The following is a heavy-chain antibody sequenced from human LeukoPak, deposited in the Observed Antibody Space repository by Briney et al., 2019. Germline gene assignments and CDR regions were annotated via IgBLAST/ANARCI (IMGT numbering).Heavy chain of an antibody. CDR1: GFNLGRYA. Sequence: PGGSLRLSCAASGFNLGRYAMSWVRQAPGRGLEWVSCINTGETTFYADSVKGRFTLSRDSSKNNLYLHMTSLRDEDTALYYCAKGAFDVWGQGTVVIVSS. J-gene: IGHJ3*01. CDR2: INTGETT. CDR3: AKGAFDV. V-gene: IGHV3-23*01.